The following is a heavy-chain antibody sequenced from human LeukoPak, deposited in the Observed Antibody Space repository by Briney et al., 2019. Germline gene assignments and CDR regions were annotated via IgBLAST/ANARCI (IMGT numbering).Heavy chain of an antibody. V-gene: IGHV1-69*16. CDR2: IIPILGTA. J-gene: IGHJ6*02. CDR1: GGTFSSYS. CDR3: AREGQDTAMVPNGMDV. D-gene: IGHD5-18*01. Sequence: SVNVSCKASGGTFSSYSISWVRQAPGQGLEWMGGIIPILGTANYAQKFQGRVTIAADESTSTAYMELSSLRSEDTAVYYCAREGQDTAMVPNGMDVWGQGTTVTVSS.